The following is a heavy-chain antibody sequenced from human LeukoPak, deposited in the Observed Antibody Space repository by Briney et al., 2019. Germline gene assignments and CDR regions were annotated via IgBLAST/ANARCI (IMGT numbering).Heavy chain of an antibody. CDR2: INTNTGNP. CDR3: ARWARFGSSTSYGMDV. V-gene: IGHV7-4-1*02. CDR1: GYTFTSYA. Sequence: APVKVSCKASGYTFTSYAMNWVRQAPGQGLEWMGWINTNTGNPTYAQGFTGRFVFSLDTSVSTAYLQISSLKAEDTAVYYCARWARFGSSTSYGMDVWGQGTTVTVSS. J-gene: IGHJ6*02. D-gene: IGHD2-2*01.